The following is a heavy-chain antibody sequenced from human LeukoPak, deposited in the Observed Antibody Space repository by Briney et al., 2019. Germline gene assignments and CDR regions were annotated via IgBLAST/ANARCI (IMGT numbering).Heavy chain of an antibody. V-gene: IGHV3-21*03. CDR2: ISSSSSYI. Sequence: PGGSLRLSCAASGFTFSSYSMNWVRQAPGKGLEWVSSISSSSSYIYYAAPVKGRFTISRDDSRNTLYLQMNSLKTEDTAVYYCTTGPTVYYYYYYMDVWGKGTTVTVSS. J-gene: IGHJ6*03. CDR3: TTGPTVYYYYYYMDV. CDR1: GFTFSSYS.